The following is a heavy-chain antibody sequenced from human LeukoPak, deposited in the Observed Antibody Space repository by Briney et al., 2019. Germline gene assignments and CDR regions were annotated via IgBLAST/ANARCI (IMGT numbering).Heavy chain of an antibody. CDR1: GFTFSNYG. CDR2: ISGSGGST. D-gene: IGHD6-19*01. Sequence: PGGSLRLSCAASGFTFSNYGMHWVRQAPGKGLEWVSAISGSGGSTNYADSVKGRFTISRDNSKNTLYLQMNSLRAEDTAVYYCAKKYSSGGGDYFDYWGQGTLVTVSS. CDR3: AKKYSSGGGDYFDY. J-gene: IGHJ4*02. V-gene: IGHV3-23*01.